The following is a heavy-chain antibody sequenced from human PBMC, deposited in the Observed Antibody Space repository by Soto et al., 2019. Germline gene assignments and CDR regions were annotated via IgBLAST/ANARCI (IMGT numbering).Heavy chain of an antibody. CDR2: ISGSVGST. V-gene: IGHV3-23*01. J-gene: IGHJ4*02. D-gene: IGHD6-6*01. CDR3: AKDRTIASRTFDS. CDR1: GFTFSDHG. Sequence: GGSLRLSCTASGFTFSDHGMHWVRQAPGKGLEWVASISGSVGSTFYADSVKGRFTISRDNYLNTLDLQMNSLRAEDMAVYYCAKDRTIASRTFDSCGQGALVTVSS.